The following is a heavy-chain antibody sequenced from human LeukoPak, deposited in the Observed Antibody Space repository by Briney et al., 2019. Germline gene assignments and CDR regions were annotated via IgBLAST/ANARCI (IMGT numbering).Heavy chain of an antibody. Sequence: GGSLRLSCVASGFTFSNYWMTWVRQAPGKGLEWVANIKQDGSEKYYVDSVKGRFTISRDNAKNSLFLQMNSLRAEDTAVYYCARGDGSRWVDYWGQGTLVIVSS. CDR2: IKQDGSEK. J-gene: IGHJ4*02. D-gene: IGHD6-13*01. CDR3: ARGDGSRWVDY. CDR1: GFTFSNYW. V-gene: IGHV3-7*01.